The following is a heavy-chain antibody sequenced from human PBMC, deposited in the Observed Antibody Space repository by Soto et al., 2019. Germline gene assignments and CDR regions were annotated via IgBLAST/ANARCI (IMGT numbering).Heavy chain of an antibody. D-gene: IGHD5-12*01. V-gene: IGHV3-23*01. CDR1: GFTFSSYA. J-gene: IGHJ4*02. Sequence: GGSLRLSCAASGFTFSSYAMSWVRQAPGKGLEWVSASSGSGGSTYYADSVKGRFTISRDKSKNTLYLQMNSLRAEDTAVYYCAKRSGYPPRFGYFDYWGQGTLVTVSS. CDR2: SSGSGGST. CDR3: AKRSGYPPRFGYFDY.